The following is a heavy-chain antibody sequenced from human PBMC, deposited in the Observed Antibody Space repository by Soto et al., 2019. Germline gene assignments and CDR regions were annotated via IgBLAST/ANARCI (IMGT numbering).Heavy chain of an antibody. J-gene: IGHJ4*02. CDR3: ARGVDGGSSGALDY. CDR2: ISSSSSYI. D-gene: IGHD2-15*01. Sequence: ESGGGLVKPGGSLRLSCAASGFTFSSYSMNWVRQAPGKGLEWVSSISSSSSYIYYADSVKGRFTISRDNAKNSLYLQMNSLRAEDTAVYYCARGVDGGSSGALDYWGQGTLVTVSS. V-gene: IGHV3-21*01. CDR1: GFTFSSYS.